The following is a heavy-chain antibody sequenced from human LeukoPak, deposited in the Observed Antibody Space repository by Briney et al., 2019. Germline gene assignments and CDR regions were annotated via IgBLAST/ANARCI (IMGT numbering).Heavy chain of an antibody. CDR2: ISWNSGSI. CDR1: GFTFDDYA. D-gene: IGHD5-24*01. J-gene: IGHJ4*02. Sequence: GRSLRLSCAASGFTFDDYAMHWVRQAPGKGLEWVPGISWNSGSIGYADSVKGRFTISRDNAKNSLYLQMNSLRAEDTALYYCAKDTGDGYNLAPFDYWGQGTLVTVSS. CDR3: AKDTGDGYNLAPFDY. V-gene: IGHV3-9*01.